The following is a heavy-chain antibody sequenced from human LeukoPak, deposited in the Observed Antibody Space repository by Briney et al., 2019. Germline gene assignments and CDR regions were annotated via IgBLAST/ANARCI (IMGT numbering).Heavy chain of an antibody. Sequence: GASVKVSCKASGYTFTGYYMHWVRLAPGQGLEWMGWINPNSGGTNYAQKFQGRVTMTRDTSISTAYMELSRLRSDDTAVYYCARGVGKRDRTSFDYWGQGTLVTVSS. CDR3: ARGVGKRDRTSFDY. J-gene: IGHJ4*02. V-gene: IGHV1-2*02. CDR1: GYTFTGYY. D-gene: IGHD1-1*01. CDR2: INPNSGGT.